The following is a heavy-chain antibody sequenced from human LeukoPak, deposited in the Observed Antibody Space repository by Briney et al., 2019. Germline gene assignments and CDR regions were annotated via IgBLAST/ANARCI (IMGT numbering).Heavy chain of an antibody. CDR2: MNPNSGNT. D-gene: IGHD3-10*01. CDR1: GYTFTSYD. CDR3: ARDRGPMVRGVTRHYYGMDV. V-gene: IGHV1-8*01. Sequence: ASVEVSCKASGYTFTSYDINWVRQATGQGLEWMGWMNPNSGNTGYAQKFQGRVTMTRNTSISTAYMELRSLRSDDTAVYYCARDRGPMVRGVTRHYYGMDVWGKGTTVTVSS. J-gene: IGHJ6*04.